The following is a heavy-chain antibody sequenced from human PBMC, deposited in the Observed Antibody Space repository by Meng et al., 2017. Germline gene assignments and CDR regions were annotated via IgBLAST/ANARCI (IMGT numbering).Heavy chain of an antibody. CDR1: GGSISSSSYY. J-gene: IGHJ5*02. CDR2: IYYSGST. D-gene: IGHD3-22*01. V-gene: IGHV4-39*07. Sequence: QPPLPGSGPGLVKPSETLSLTCTVSGGSISSSSYYWGWIRQPPGKGLEWIGSIYYSGSTYYNPSLKSRVTISVDTSKNQFSLKLSSVTAADTAVYYCARICYDSSGYSPYNWFDPWGQGTLVTVFS. CDR3: ARICYDSSGYSPYNWFDP.